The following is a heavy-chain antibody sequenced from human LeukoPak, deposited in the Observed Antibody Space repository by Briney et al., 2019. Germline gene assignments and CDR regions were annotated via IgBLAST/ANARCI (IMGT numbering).Heavy chain of an antibody. CDR3: AKASTPYYYGSGSSIHFDF. Sequence: GVSLRLSCAASGFTFSSYAMHWVRQAPGKGLEWVAVISYDGSNKYYADSVKGRFTISRDNSKNTLYLQMKSLRAEDTAVYYCAKASTPYYYGSGSSIHFDFWGQGTLVTVSS. J-gene: IGHJ4*02. CDR2: ISYDGSNK. D-gene: IGHD3-10*01. CDR1: GFTFSSYA. V-gene: IGHV3-30*04.